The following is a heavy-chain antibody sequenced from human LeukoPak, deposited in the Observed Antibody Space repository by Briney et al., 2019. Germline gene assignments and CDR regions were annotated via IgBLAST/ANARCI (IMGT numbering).Heavy chain of an antibody. CDR2: IYYSGST. CDR3: ARGYCSSTSCYGEYFQH. CDR1: GGSISSYY. V-gene: IGHV4-59*01. Sequence: SETLSLTCTVSGGSISSYYWSWIRQPPGKGLEWIGYIYYSGSTNYNPSLKSRVTISVDTSKNQSSLKLSSVTAADTAVYYCARGYCSSTSCYGEYFQHWGQGTLVTVSS. D-gene: IGHD2-2*01. J-gene: IGHJ1*01.